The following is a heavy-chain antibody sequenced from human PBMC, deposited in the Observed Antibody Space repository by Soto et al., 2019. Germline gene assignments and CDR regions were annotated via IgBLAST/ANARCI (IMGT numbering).Heavy chain of an antibody. V-gene: IGHV1-69*01. J-gene: IGHJ3*02. CDR1: GGTFSSYA. CDR3: ASDYYDSSGYPEHNAFDI. CDR2: SIPIFGTA. Sequence: QVQLVQSGAEVKKPGPSVKVSCKASGGTFSSYAISWVRQAPGQGLEWMGGSIPIFGTANYAQKFQGRVTITADESTSTAYMELRRLRSEDTAVYYCASDYYDSSGYPEHNAFDIWGQGTMVTVSS. D-gene: IGHD3-22*01.